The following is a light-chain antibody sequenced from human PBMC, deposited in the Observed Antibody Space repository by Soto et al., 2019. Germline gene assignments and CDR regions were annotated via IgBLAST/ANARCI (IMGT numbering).Light chain of an antibody. CDR1: QSVSSN. CDR2: GAS. V-gene: IGKV3-20*01. Sequence: EIVLTQSPATLSLSPGERATLSCRASQSVSSNLAWYQQKPGQAPRLLIYGASSRATGIPDRFSGSGSGTDFTLTIIRLEPEDFAVYYCQQYGSSQWTFGQGTKVDI. J-gene: IGKJ1*01. CDR3: QQYGSSQWT.